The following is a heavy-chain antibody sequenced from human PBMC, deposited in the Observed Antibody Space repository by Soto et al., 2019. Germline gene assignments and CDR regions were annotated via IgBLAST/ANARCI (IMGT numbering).Heavy chain of an antibody. J-gene: IGHJ1*01. CDR2: INPNSGGT. CDR3: AREYSSSSEYFQH. D-gene: IGHD6-6*01. Sequence: ASVKVSCKASGYTFTSYGISWVRQAPGQGLEWMGWINPNSGGTNYAQKFQGWVTITRDTSISTAYMELSRLRSDDTAVYYCAREYSSSSEYFQHWGQGTLVTVSS. CDR1: GYTFTSYG. V-gene: IGHV1-2*04.